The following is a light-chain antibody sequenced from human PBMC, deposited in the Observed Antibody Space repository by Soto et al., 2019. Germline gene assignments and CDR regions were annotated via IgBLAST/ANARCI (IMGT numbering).Light chain of an antibody. Sequence: DIQMTQSPSSLSASVGDRVTITCRASQSIINHLNWYQLKPGKAPNLLMYGASYLKSGVPTRFSGSGSGTDFTLTISSLQPEDFAIYYCQQTYTTPEITFGQGTRLEIK. J-gene: IGKJ5*01. CDR3: QQTYTTPEIT. CDR1: QSIINH. CDR2: GAS. V-gene: IGKV1-39*01.